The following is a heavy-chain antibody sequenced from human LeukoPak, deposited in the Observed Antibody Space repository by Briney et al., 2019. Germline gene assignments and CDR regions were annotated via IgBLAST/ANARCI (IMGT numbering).Heavy chain of an antibody. CDR2: FDSEDGET. CDR3: ATMFQTSPPNYYYYGMDV. D-gene: IGHD3-10*02. CDR1: GYTLTELS. V-gene: IGHV1-24*01. J-gene: IGHJ6*02. Sequence: ASVKVSCKVSGYTLTELSMHWVRQAPGKGLEWMGGFDSEDGETIYAQKFQGRVTMTEDTSTDTAYMELSSLRSEDTAVYYCATMFQTSPPNYYYYGMDVWGQGTTVTVSS.